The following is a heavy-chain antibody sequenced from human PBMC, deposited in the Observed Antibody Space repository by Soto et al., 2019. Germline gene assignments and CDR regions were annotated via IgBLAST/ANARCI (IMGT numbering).Heavy chain of an antibody. CDR3: ARRPEYYDILTGYYHNWFDP. J-gene: IGHJ5*02. CDR2: IYYSGST. Sequence: SETLSLTCTVSGGSISSSSYYWGWIRQPPGKGLEWIGSIYYSGSTYYNPSLKSRVTISVDTSKNQFSLKLSSVTAADTAVYYCARRPEYYDILTGYYHNWFDPWGQGTLVTSPQ. D-gene: IGHD3-9*01. CDR1: GGSISSSSYY. V-gene: IGHV4-39*01.